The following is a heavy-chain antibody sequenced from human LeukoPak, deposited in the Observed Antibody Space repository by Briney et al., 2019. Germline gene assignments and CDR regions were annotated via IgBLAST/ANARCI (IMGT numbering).Heavy chain of an antibody. V-gene: IGHV4-59*13. D-gene: IGHD1-20*01. Sequence: SETLSLTCTISGGSISSYYWSWVRQPPGKGLEWLGYIYYSGSPNYNPSLKSRLTISVDTSKNQFSLKLTSVTAADTAVYYCAGADKWNDVLDYWGQGTLVTVSS. J-gene: IGHJ4*02. CDR1: GGSISSYY. CDR3: AGADKWNDVLDY. CDR2: IYYSGSP.